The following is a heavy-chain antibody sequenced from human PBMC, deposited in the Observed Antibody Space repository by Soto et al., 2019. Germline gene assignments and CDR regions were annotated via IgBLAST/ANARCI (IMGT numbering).Heavy chain of an antibody. CDR2: IYYSGST. V-gene: IGHV4-59*01. CDR1: GGSISSYY. CDR3: AKGVTPYIFDY. J-gene: IGHJ4*02. D-gene: IGHD3-16*01. Sequence: SETLSLTCTVSGGSISSYYWSWIRQPPGKGLEWIGYIYYSGSTNYNPSLKSRVTISVDTSKNQFSLKLSSVTAADTAVYYCAKGVTPYIFDYWGQGTLVTVSS.